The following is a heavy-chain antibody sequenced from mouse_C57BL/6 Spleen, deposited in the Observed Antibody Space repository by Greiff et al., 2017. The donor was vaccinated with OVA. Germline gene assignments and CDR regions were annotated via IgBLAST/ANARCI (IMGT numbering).Heavy chain of an antibody. Sequence: DVQLQESGPGLVKPGASLKLSCTASGYSFTGYYMNWVQQAPEKSLEWIGEINPSTGSTTYTQKVKGQATLTVDKATSTAYMQLKRLTSEDSAVYCCAREENDGYSWYFDVWGTGTTVTVSS. J-gene: IGHJ1*03. CDR3: AREENDGYSWYFDV. D-gene: IGHD2-3*01. CDR2: INPSTGST. CDR1: GYSFTGYY. V-gene: IGHV1-42*01.